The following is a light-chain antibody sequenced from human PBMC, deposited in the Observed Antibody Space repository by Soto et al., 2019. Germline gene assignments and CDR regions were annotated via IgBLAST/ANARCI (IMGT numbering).Light chain of an antibody. CDR1: QDIRNF. V-gene: IGKV1-27*01. CDR3: QKYSSVPV. J-gene: IGKJ3*01. Sequence: DIQMTQSPTSLSASVGDRVTITCRASQDIRNFLAWYQQKPGKAPKLLIYAASTLQSGVPSRFSGSGSGTDFTLTINSLQPEAVATYSCQKYSSVPVFGPGTKVEIK. CDR2: AAS.